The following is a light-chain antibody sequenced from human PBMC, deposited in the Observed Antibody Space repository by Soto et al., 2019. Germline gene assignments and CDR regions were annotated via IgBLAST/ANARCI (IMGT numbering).Light chain of an antibody. CDR2: NVS. CDR3: CSYEGRSNWL. V-gene: IGLV2-11*01. J-gene: IGLJ3*02. CDR1: TTNVATYNY. Sequence: QSALTQPLSVSGSPGQSVTISCTGTTTNVATYNYVSWYQHHPGKAPKLILYNVSERPSGVSDRFSGSKSGNAASLTISRLQADDEADYYCCSYEGRSNWLFGGGTKLTVL.